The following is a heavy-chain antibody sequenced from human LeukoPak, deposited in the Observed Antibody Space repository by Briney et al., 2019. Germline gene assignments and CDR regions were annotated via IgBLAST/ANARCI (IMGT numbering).Heavy chain of an antibody. D-gene: IGHD6-13*01. CDR1: GYTLTELS. Sequence: ASVKVSCKVSGYTLTELSMHWVRQAPGKGLEWMGGFDPEDGETIYAQKFQGRVTMTEDTSTDTAYMELSSLRSEDTAVYYCATVGRYSSSQNYYYYMDVWGKGTTVTVSS. V-gene: IGHV1-24*01. J-gene: IGHJ6*03. CDR3: ATVGRYSSSQNYYYYMDV. CDR2: FDPEDGET.